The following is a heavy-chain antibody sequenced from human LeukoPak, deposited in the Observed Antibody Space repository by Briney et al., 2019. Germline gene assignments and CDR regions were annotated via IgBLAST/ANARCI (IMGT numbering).Heavy chain of an antibody. V-gene: IGHV1-69*13. CDR1: GGTFSSYA. D-gene: IGHD3-10*01. Sequence: GASVKVSCKASGGTFSSYAISWVRQAPGQGLEWMGGIIPIFGTANYAQKFQGRVTITADESTSTAYMELSSLRSEDTAVYHCARDLTWFGEATNWFDPWGQGTLVTVSS. CDR3: ARDLTWFGEATNWFDP. CDR2: IIPIFGTA. J-gene: IGHJ5*02.